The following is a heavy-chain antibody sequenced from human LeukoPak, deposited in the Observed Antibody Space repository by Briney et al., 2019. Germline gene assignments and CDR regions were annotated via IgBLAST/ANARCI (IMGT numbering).Heavy chain of an antibody. CDR2: FKSKTAT. J-gene: IGHJ4*02. CDR1: GFALSTAW. D-gene: IGHD6-13*01. CDR3: TTDLAAVGKGEFDY. Sequence: GGSLRLSRAASGFALSTAWMNWARQPPRKGREWVGYFKSKTATNYAAPVKGRFTFSSDDSQNTLYLQMSSLKTEDTAVYYCTTDLAAVGKGEFDYWGQGTLVTVSS. V-gene: IGHV3-15*01.